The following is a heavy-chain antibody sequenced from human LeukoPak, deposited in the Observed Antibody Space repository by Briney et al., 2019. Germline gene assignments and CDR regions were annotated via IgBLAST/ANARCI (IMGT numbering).Heavy chain of an antibody. D-gene: IGHD2/OR15-2a*01. CDR2: ISYDGSNK. CDR1: GFTFSSYA. J-gene: IGHJ1*01. Sequence: GGSLRLSCAASGFTFSSYAMHWVRQAPGKGLEWVAVISYDGSNKYYADSVRGRFTISRDNPKNTLYLQMNSLRGEDTAVYFCARDSGTWFYLQDWGQGTLVTVSS. CDR3: ARDSGTWFYLQD. V-gene: IGHV3-30*07.